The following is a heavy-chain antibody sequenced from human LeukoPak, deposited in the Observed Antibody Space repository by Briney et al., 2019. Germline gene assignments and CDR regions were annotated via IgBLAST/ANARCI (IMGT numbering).Heavy chain of an antibody. V-gene: IGHV3-11*06. Sequence: GGSLRLSRAASGFTFSDYYMSWIRQAPGKGLEWVSYISSSSSYTNYADSVKGRFTISRDNAKNSLYLQMNSLRAEDTAVYYCARDFPYGSGSYYYYYGMDVWGKGTTVTVSS. CDR1: GFTFSDYY. CDR2: ISSSSSYT. J-gene: IGHJ6*04. D-gene: IGHD3-10*01. CDR3: ARDFPYGSGSYYYYYGMDV.